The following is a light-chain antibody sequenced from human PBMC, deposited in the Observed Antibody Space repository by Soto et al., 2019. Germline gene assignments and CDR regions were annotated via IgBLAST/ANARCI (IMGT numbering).Light chain of an antibody. CDR3: QQYNNWPWT. Sequence: EIVMTQSPASLSVTPGERVTPSCRASQSVSDTLAWYQQKPGQAPRLLIYGASKRATGFPARFSGSGSGTDFTLTISSLQSEDFAVYYCQQYNNWPWTFGQGTKVDI. CDR1: QSVSDT. J-gene: IGKJ1*01. CDR2: GAS. V-gene: IGKV3-15*01.